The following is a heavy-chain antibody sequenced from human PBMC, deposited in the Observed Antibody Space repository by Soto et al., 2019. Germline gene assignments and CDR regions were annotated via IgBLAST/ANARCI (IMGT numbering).Heavy chain of an antibody. CDR3: ARADEYCTNGVCYTGYYYYGMDV. V-gene: IGHV3-7*01. CDR2: IKQDGSEK. J-gene: IGHJ6*02. CDR1: GCTFSSNW. D-gene: IGHD2-8*01. Sequence: GGALRLSCAASGCTFSSNWMSCVLQAPGTGREWVANIKQDGSEKYYVDSVKGRFTISRDNAKNSLYLQMNSLRAEDTAVYYCARADEYCTNGVCYTGYYYYGMDVWGQGTTVTVSS.